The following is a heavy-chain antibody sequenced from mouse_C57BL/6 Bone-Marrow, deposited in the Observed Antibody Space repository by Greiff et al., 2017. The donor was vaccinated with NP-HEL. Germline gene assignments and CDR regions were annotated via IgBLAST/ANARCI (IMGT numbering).Heavy chain of an antibody. V-gene: IGHV1-26*01. CDR3: ARGYDYPDD. CDR2: INPNNGGT. CDR1: GYTFTDYY. J-gene: IGHJ2*01. D-gene: IGHD2-4*01. Sequence: EVQLQQSGPELVKPGASVKISCKASGYTFTDYYMNWVKQSHGKSLEWIGDINPNNGGTSYNQKFKGKATLTVDKSSSTAYMELRSLTSEDSAVYYCARGYDYPDDWGQGTTLTVSS.